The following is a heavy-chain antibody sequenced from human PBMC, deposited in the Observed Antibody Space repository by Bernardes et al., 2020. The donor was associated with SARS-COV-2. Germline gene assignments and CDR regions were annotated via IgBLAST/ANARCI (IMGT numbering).Heavy chain of an antibody. CDR3: ANDAGVDVFFDY. CDR2: INTDGENT. V-gene: IGHV3-23*01. D-gene: IGHD7-27*01. Sequence: GGSLRLSCVASGFAFTDFGMTWVRQAPGKGLEWVSTINTDGENTHYADPVKGRFTISRDNSKKMLYLQMNSLRAEDTAVYYCANDAGVDVFFDYWGQGTLVTVSS. CDR1: GFAFTDFG. J-gene: IGHJ4*02.